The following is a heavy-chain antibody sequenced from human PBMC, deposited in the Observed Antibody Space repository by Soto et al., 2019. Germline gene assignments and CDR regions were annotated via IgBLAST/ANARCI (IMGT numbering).Heavy chain of an antibody. D-gene: IGHD6-6*01. V-gene: IGHV3-7*01. CDR1: GFTFSSYW. CDR2: IKQDGSEK. CDR3: ARDHGMYSSSSLLYYFDY. Sequence: GGSLRLSCAASGFTFSSYWMSWVRQAPGKGLEWVANIKQDGSEKYYVDSVKGQFTISRDNAKNSLYLQMNSLRAEDTAVYYCARDHGMYSSSSLLYYFDYWGQGTLVTVSS. J-gene: IGHJ4*02.